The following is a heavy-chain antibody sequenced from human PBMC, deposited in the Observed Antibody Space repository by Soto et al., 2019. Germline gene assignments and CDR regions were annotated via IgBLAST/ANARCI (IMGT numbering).Heavy chain of an antibody. CDR2: IYYSRST. Sequence: PSETLSLTCTVSGGSISSSSYYWGWIRQPPGKGLEWIGSIYYSRSTYYNTSLKSRVTISVDTSKNQFSLKLSSVTAADTAVYYCARQEAGYSSGWYLVFDYWGQGALVTVSS. D-gene: IGHD6-19*01. CDR3: ARQEAGYSSGWYLVFDY. J-gene: IGHJ4*02. V-gene: IGHV4-39*01. CDR1: GGSISSSSYY.